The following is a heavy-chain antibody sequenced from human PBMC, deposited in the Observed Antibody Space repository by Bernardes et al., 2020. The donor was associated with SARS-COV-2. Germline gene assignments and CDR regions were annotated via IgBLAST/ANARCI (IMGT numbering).Heavy chain of an antibody. V-gene: IGHV1-58*02. CDR2: IVVGSGNT. Sequence: SVKVSCMASGFTFTSSAMQWVRQARGQRLEWIGWIVVGSGNTNYAQKFQERVTITRDMSTSTAYMELSSLRSEDTAVYYCAASVLMVYGTGPFDYWGQGTLVTVSS. D-gene: IGHD2-8*01. J-gene: IGHJ4*02. CDR3: AASVLMVYGTGPFDY. CDR1: GFTFTSSA.